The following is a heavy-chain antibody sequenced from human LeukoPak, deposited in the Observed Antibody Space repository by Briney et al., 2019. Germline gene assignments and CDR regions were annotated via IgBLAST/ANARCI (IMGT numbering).Heavy chain of an antibody. Sequence: ASVKVSRTASGYTFTSYDINWVRQATGQGLEWMGWMNPNSGNTGYAQKFQGRVTMTRNTSISTAYMELSSLRSEDTAVYYCARGVKNGDYVDYWGQGTLVTVSS. CDR2: MNPNSGNT. CDR3: ARGVKNGDYVDY. J-gene: IGHJ4*02. D-gene: IGHD4-17*01. CDR1: GYTFTSYD. V-gene: IGHV1-8*01.